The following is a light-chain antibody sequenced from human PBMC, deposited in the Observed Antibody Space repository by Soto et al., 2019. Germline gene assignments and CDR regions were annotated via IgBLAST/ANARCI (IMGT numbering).Light chain of an antibody. CDR2: SNN. V-gene: IGLV1-44*01. CDR1: SSNIGSNT. Sequence: QSVLTQPPSASGTPGQRVTISCSGSSSNIGSNTVNWYQPLPGTAPQPLIYSNNQRPSGVPDRFSGSKSGTSASLAISGLQSEDEADYYCAAWDDSLNGPVFGGGTQLTVL. J-gene: IGLJ2*01. CDR3: AAWDDSLNGPV.